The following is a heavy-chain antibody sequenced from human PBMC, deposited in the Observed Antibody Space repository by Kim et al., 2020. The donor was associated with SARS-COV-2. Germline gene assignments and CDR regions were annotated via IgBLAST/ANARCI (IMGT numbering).Heavy chain of an antibody. D-gene: IGHD3-16*01. CDR3: ARGGGGNFDY. V-gene: IGHV1-3*01. Sequence: ASVKVSCKASGYSFTSYSMHWLRQAPGQRLEWMGWVNPGNGDAKYSQMFRGRVTITRDTSATTAYMELSSLTSEDTAVYYCARGGGGNFDYWGQGTLVTVSS. CDR1: GYSFTSYS. J-gene: IGHJ4*02. CDR2: VNPGNGDA.